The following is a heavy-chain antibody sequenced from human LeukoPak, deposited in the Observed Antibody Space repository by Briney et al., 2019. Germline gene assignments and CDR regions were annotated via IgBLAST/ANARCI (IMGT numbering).Heavy chain of an antibody. Sequence: GGSLRLSCAASGFTFSYYAMHWVRQAPGKGREWVAVISYDGSNKYYAHSVKGRFTISRDNSKDTLYLQMNSLRAEDTAVYYCAKVFGVVVITNPNWFDPWGQGTLVTVSS. CDR2: ISYDGSNK. V-gene: IGHV3-30-3*01. CDR3: AKVFGVVVITNPNWFDP. D-gene: IGHD3-22*01. CDR1: GFTFSYYA. J-gene: IGHJ5*02.